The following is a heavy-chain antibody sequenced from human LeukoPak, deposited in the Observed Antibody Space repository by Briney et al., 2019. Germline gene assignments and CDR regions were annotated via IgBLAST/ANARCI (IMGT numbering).Heavy chain of an antibody. CDR3: ARHRRDGYNLVYYYYGMDV. Sequence: SETLSLTCTVSGGSISSYYWSWIRQPPGMGLEWIGYIYYSGSTNYNPSLKSRVTISVDTSKNQFSLKLSSVTAADTAVYYCARHRRDGYNLVYYYYGMDVWGQGTTVTVSS. D-gene: IGHD5-24*01. CDR2: IYYSGST. V-gene: IGHV4-59*08. J-gene: IGHJ6*02. CDR1: GGSISSYY.